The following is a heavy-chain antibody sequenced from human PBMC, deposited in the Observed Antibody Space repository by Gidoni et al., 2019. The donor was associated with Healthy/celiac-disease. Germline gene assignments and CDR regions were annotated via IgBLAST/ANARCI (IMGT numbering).Heavy chain of an antibody. Sequence: EVQLVESGGGLVHPGGSLRLSCAASGFTFRSYWMSWVRQAPGKGLEWVANIKQDGSEKYYVDSVKGRFTISRDNAKNSLYLQMNSLRAEDTAVYYCARDTWELAFYAYYYYMDVWGKGTTVTVSS. D-gene: IGHD1-26*01. V-gene: IGHV3-7*03. J-gene: IGHJ6*03. CDR3: ARDTWELAFYAYYYYMDV. CDR2: IKQDGSEK. CDR1: GFTFRSYW.